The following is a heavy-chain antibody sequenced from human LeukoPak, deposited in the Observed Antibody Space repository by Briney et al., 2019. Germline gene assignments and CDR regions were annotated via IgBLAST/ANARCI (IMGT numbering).Heavy chain of an antibody. Sequence: PGGSLRLSCAASGFTFDDYAMHWVRQAPGKGLEWVSGISWNSGGIDYADSVKGRFTISRDNAKNSLYLQMNSLRAEDTAVYYCAREQYYYDSSGYPYYFDYWGQGTLVTVSS. J-gene: IGHJ4*02. CDR1: GFTFDDYA. CDR3: AREQYYYDSSGYPYYFDY. V-gene: IGHV3-9*01. D-gene: IGHD3-22*01. CDR2: ISWNSGGI.